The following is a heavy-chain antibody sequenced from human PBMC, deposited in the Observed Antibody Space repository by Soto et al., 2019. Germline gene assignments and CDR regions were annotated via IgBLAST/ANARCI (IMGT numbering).Heavy chain of an antibody. CDR3: ARGWLVGRNYYYGMDV. J-gene: IGHJ6*02. V-gene: IGHV4-4*07. Sequence: SETLSLTCTVSGRSISSYYWSWIRQPAGKGLEWIGRIYTSGSTNYNPSLKSRVTMSVDTSKNQFSLKLSSVTAADTAVYYCARGWLVGRNYYYGMDVWGQGTTVTVSS. CDR1: GRSISSYY. D-gene: IGHD6-19*01. CDR2: IYTSGST.